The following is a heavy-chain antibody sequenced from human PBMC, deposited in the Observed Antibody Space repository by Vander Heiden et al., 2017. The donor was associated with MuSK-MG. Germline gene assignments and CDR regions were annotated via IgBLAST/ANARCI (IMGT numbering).Heavy chain of an antibody. CDR2: VVGSGGGI. CDR1: GFTFSRYA. J-gene: IGHJ4*02. V-gene: IGHV3-23*01. CDR3: VKGLGYCSSASCYEDY. D-gene: IGHD2-2*01. Sequence: EVQLLESGGGLVQPGGSLRLTCAAPGFTFSRYAMNWVRQAPGKGLEWVAVVVGSGGGIYYADSVKGRFIVSRDNSKNTLSLQMSSLRAEDTAVYFCVKGLGYCSSASCYEDYWGQGTLVTVSS.